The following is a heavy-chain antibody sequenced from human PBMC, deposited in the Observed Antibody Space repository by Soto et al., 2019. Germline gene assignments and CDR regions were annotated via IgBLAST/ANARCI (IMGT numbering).Heavy chain of an antibody. CDR2: TYYRSRWYN. J-gene: IGHJ4*02. CDR3: ARFSPTGRYFFDH. Sequence: SQTLSLTCAISGDSVSSNSAAWNWIRQSPSRGLEWLGRTYYRSRWYNDYAVSVKSRITFNPDTSKNQYSLHLNSVTPEDTAVYYCARFSPTGRYFFDHWGQGILVTSPQ. V-gene: IGHV6-1*01. D-gene: IGHD1-1*01. CDR1: GDSVSSNSAA.